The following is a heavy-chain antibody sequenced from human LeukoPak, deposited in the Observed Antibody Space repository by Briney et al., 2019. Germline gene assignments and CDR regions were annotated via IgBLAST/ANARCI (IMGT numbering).Heavy chain of an antibody. V-gene: IGHV3-74*01. CDR2: INSDGSRT. CDR3: VKDFLHGPHIEPVGSVGPFDY. CDR1: GFTFSSYW. J-gene: IGHJ4*02. D-gene: IGHD2-2*01. Sequence: GGSLRLSCAASGFTFSSYWMHWVRQAPGKGLVWVSRINSDGSRTNNADSVKGRFTISRDNAKNTLYLQMNSLRAEDTAIYYCVKDFLHGPHIEPVGSVGPFDYWGQGTLVTVSS.